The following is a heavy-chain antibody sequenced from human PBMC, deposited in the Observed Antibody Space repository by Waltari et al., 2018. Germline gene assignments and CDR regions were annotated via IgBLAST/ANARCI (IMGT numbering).Heavy chain of an antibody. CDR2: INPNSGCT. CDR3: AKGGSYCSGGSCYELYYYYYMDV. V-gene: IGHV1-2*02. J-gene: IGHJ6*03. CDR1: GYTFTGYY. Sequence: QVQLVQSGAEVKKPGASVKVSCKASGYTFTGYYRHWVRQAPGQGLEWMGWINPNSGCTNYAKNFQGRVTMTRDTSISTAYMELSRLRSDDTAVYYCAKGGSYCSGGSCYELYYYYYMDVWGKGTTVTVSS. D-gene: IGHD2-15*01.